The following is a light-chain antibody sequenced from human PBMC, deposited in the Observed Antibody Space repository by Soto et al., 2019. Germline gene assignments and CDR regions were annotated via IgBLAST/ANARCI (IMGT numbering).Light chain of an antibody. Sequence: DIQMTQSPSSLSASVGDRVTITCRASQSISSYLNWYQQKPGKAPKLLIYAASSLQSGVPSRFSGSGSGTYFTLNISTLQPEDFGTHYCQQSYSTRWTFGQGTKVEIK. CDR1: QSISSY. V-gene: IGKV1-39*01. CDR3: QQSYSTRWT. J-gene: IGKJ1*01. CDR2: AAS.